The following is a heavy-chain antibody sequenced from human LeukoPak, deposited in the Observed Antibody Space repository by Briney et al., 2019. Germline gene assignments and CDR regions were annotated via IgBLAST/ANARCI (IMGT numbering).Heavy chain of an antibody. CDR1: GYTFTSYG. CDR2: ISAYNGNT. J-gene: IGHJ6*02. Sequence: ASVKVSCKASGYTFTSYGISWVRQAPGQGLEWKGWISAYNGNTNYAQKLQGRVTMTTDTSTSTAYMELRSLRSDDTAVYYCARDPYYDILTGYATGYYYYGMDVWGQGTTVTVSS. CDR3: ARDPYYDILTGYATGYYYYGMDV. D-gene: IGHD3-9*01. V-gene: IGHV1-18*01.